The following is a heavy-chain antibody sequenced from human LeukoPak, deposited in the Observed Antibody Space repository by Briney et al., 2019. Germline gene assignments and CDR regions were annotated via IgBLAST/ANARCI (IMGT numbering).Heavy chain of an antibody. CDR1: GFIFSNCP. CDR2: ISYDGSNK. Sequence: GGSLRLSCAVSGFIFSNCPMHWVRQAPGKGLEWVAAISYDGSNKYYADSVKGRFIISRDNSKNTLYVQINSLRAEDTAVYYCARQQAYGIVRDTAFDIWGQGTKVTISS. J-gene: IGHJ3*02. V-gene: IGHV3-30-3*01. CDR3: ARQQAYGIVRDTAFDI. D-gene: IGHD2-21*01.